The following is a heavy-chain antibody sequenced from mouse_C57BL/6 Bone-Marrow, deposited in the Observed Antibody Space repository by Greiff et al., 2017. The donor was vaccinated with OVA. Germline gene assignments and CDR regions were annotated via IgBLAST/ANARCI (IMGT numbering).Heavy chain of an antibody. Sequence: VQLQQSGAELARPGASVKLSCKASGYTFTSYGISWVKQGTGQGLEWIGEIYPRSGNTYYNEKFKGRATLTADKSSSTAYMELRSLTSDDSAVDFCARGGRFAYWGQGTLVTVSA. CDR1: GYTFTSYG. CDR3: ARGGRFAY. CDR2: IYPRSGNT. J-gene: IGHJ3*01. V-gene: IGHV1-81*01. D-gene: IGHD1-1*02.